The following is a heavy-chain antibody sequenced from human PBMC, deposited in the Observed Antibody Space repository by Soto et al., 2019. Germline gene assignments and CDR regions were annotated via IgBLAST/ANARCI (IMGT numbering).Heavy chain of an antibody. CDR3: ARDRCTNGVCYAPSDY. Sequence: EVQLVESGGGLVQPEGSLRLSCATSGFTFSTYAMHWVRQAPGKGLEYVSAISSNGRSTYYANSVKGRFTISRDNSKNTLYLQMDSLRAEDMAVYYCARDRCTNGVCYAPSDYWGQGTLVTVSS. J-gene: IGHJ4*02. CDR1: GFTFSTYA. CDR2: ISSNGRST. V-gene: IGHV3-64*01. D-gene: IGHD2-8*01.